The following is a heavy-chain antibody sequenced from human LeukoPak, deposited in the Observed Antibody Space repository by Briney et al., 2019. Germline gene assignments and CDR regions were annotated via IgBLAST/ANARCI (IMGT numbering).Heavy chain of an antibody. CDR1: GFTVSSNY. J-gene: IGHJ4*02. V-gene: IGHV3-7*03. D-gene: IGHD6-13*01. CDR3: ARSIPYGTTWYGRSDY. Sequence: GGSLRLSCAASGFTVSSNYMSWVRQAPGKGLEWVANIKPDGTTKFYVDSVKGRFTISRDNALNSLYLRMNSLRAEDTAIYYCARSIPYGTTWYGRSDYWGQGTLVTVSS. CDR2: IKPDGTTK.